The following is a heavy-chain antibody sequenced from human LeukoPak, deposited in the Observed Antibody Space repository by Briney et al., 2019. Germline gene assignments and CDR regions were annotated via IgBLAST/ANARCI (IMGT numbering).Heavy chain of an antibody. Sequence: SETLSLTCTVSGGSISTYYWSWIRQSPGKGLEWIGYIYYSGSTNYNASLKSRVTISLDTTKNQFSLKLRTVPAADTAVFYCAGEKISGIYRGVFEYWGQETLVSVS. D-gene: IGHD1-26*01. CDR3: AGEKISGIYRGVFEY. V-gene: IGHV4-59*01. J-gene: IGHJ4*02. CDR2: IYYSGST. CDR1: GGSISTYY.